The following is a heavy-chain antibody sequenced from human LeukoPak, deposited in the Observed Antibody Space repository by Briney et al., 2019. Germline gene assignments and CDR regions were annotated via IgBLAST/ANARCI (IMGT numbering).Heavy chain of an antibody. V-gene: IGHV3-23*01. CDR3: AKSSLYSSTSYDY. Sequence: PGGSLRLSCAASGFTFSNAWMSWVRQAPGKGLEWVSGISGAGGNTYYADSVKGRFTISRDNSKNTLYLQMNSLRGEDTALYYCAKSSLYSSTSYDYWGQGTLVTVSS. D-gene: IGHD6-13*01. CDR2: ISGAGGNT. CDR1: GFTFSNAW. J-gene: IGHJ4*02.